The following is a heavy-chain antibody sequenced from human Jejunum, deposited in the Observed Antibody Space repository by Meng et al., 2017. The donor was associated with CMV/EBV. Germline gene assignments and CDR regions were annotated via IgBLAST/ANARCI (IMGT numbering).Heavy chain of an antibody. V-gene: IGHV1-3*01. CDR1: GSTFTSYA. Sequence: QVRLWQAGAEVKKPGAPVKVSCKASGSTFTSYAIHWVRQAPGQRLEWMGWINGGNGKTKYSQKFQGRVTITRDTSASTAYMELSSLRSEDTAVYYCARDVVVPAALTVRIDYWGQGTLVTVSS. CDR3: ARDVVVPAALTVRIDY. CDR2: INGGNGKT. J-gene: IGHJ4*02. D-gene: IGHD2-2*01.